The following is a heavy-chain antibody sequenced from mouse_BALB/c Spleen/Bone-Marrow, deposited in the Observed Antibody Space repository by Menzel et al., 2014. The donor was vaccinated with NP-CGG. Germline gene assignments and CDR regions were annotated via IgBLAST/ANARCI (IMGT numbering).Heavy chain of an antibody. CDR2: ISYSGST. D-gene: IGHD3-3*01. V-gene: IGHV3-8*02. CDR1: GDSIXSGY. J-gene: IGHJ2*01. Sequence: EVKVVESGPSLVKPSQTLSLTCSVTGDSIXSGYWNWIRKFPGNKLEYMGYISYSGSTYYNPSLKSRISITQDTSKNQYYLQLNSVTTEDTATFYCARGGGTGFDYWGQGTTLTVSS. CDR3: ARGGGTGFDY.